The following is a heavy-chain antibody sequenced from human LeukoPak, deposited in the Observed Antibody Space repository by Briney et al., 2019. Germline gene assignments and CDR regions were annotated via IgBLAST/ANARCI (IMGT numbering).Heavy chain of an antibody. D-gene: IGHD1-26*01. CDR2: IYYSGST. Sequence: SETLSLTCTVSGGSISSYYWSWIRQPPGKGLEWIGYIYYSGSTYYNPSLKSRVTISVDTSKNQFSLKLSSVTAADTAVYYCARGKGSSLLYGMDVWGQGTTVTVSS. J-gene: IGHJ6*02. V-gene: IGHV4-59*12. CDR1: GGSISSYY. CDR3: ARGKGSSLLYGMDV.